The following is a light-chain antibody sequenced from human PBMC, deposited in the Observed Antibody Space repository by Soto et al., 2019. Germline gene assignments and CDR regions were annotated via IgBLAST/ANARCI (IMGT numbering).Light chain of an antibody. CDR1: QSVSDSY. J-gene: IGKJ3*01. CDR3: QHYGTSAL. Sequence: EIVLTQSPGTLSLSPGERATLSCRASQSVSDSYLAWYQQKHGQAPRLLIYASSRATGIPDRFSGSGSGTDFTLTISRLEPEDFAVYYCQHYGTSALFGPGTKVDIK. V-gene: IGKV3-20*01. CDR2: AS.